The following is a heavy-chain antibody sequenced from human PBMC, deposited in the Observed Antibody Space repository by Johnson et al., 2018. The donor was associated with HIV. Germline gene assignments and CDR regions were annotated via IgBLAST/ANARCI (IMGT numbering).Heavy chain of an antibody. Sequence: QLVESGGGLVQPGRSLRLSCAASGFTFDDYAMHWVRQAPGKGLEWVSGISWNSGSIGYADSVKGRFTISRDNAKNSQYLQMNSLRAEDTALYYCAKVYYDSSGYGAFDIWGQGTMVTVSS. CDR1: GFTFDDYA. J-gene: IGHJ3*02. CDR3: AKVYYDSSGYGAFDI. V-gene: IGHV3-9*01. D-gene: IGHD3-22*01. CDR2: ISWNSGSI.